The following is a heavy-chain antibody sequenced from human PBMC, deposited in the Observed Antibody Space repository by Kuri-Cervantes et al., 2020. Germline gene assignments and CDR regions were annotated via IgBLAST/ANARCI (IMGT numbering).Heavy chain of an antibody. D-gene: IGHD6-6*01. CDR2: LYYSGTT. V-gene: IGHV4-39*01. CDR3: VRHPDKQVVVAAFDI. Sequence: GSLRLSCAASGFTFSSYWMHWVRQAPGKGLEWIGSLYYSGTTYYNPSLKSRVTISVDTSKNQFSLKLSSVTAADTAVYYCVRHPDKQVVVAAFDIWGQGTMVTVSS. J-gene: IGHJ3*02. CDR1: GFTFSSYW.